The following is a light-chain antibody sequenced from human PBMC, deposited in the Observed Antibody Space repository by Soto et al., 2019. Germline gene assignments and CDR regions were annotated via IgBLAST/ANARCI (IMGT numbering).Light chain of an antibody. CDR3: QQRSNWPLT. CDR1: QTVSTY. CDR2: DAS. V-gene: IGKV3-11*01. J-gene: IGKJ4*01. Sequence: EIVLTQSPATLSLSPGERATLSCRASQTVSTYLAWYEQKPGQAPRLLIYDASNRATGIPARFSGSGSGADFTLTISGLDPEDFAVYYCQQRSNWPLTFGGGTKVEIK.